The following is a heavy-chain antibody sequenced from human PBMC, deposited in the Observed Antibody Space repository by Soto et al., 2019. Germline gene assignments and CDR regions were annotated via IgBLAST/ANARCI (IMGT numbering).Heavy chain of an antibody. D-gene: IGHD1-26*01. Sequence: ASVKVSCKASGYTFTGYGISWVRQAPGQGLEWMGWISAYNGNTNYAQKLQGRVTMTTDTSTSTAYMELRSLRSDDTAVYYCARSPSWSPEDAFDIWGQGTMVTVSS. CDR3: ARSPSWSPEDAFDI. CDR2: ISAYNGNT. V-gene: IGHV1-18*01. J-gene: IGHJ3*02. CDR1: GYTFTGYG.